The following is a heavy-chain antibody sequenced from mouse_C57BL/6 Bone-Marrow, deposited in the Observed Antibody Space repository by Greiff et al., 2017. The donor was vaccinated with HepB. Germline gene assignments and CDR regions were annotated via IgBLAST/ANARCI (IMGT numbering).Heavy chain of an antibody. J-gene: IGHJ3*01. D-gene: IGHD1-1*01. Sequence: VQLQQSGPVLVKPGASVKMSCKASGYTFTDYYMNWVKQSHGKRLEWIGVINPYNGGTSYNQKFKGKATLTVDKSSSTAYMELNSLTSEDSAVYYCARSTVPFAYWGQGTLVTVSA. V-gene: IGHV1-19*01. CDR3: ARSTVPFAY. CDR2: INPYNGGT. CDR1: GYTFTDYY.